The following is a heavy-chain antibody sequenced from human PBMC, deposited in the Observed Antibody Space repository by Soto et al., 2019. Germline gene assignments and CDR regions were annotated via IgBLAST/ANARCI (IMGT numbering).Heavy chain of an antibody. CDR3: ATGTAAPAH. Sequence: EVQLLECGGGFVQPGGSLRLSCAASGFTFSNFDMSWVRQAPGKGLEWVSGISTSGGTTDYADSVKGRFTSPRDNSKNTRYLQMTSLRAEHTAVYYCATGTAAPAHWGQGTLVTVSS. J-gene: IGHJ1*01. D-gene: IGHD6-13*01. CDR1: GFTFSNFD. CDR2: ISTSGGTT. V-gene: IGHV3-23*01.